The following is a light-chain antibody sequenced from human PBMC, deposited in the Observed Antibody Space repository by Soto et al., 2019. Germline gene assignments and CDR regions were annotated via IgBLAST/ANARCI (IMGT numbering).Light chain of an antibody. CDR3: QQYNSLWT. V-gene: IGKV1-5*03. CDR1: QSISSW. Sequence: DIQMTQSPSTLSASVGDRVTITCRASQSISSWLAWYQQKPGKAPKLLIYKASSLESGVPLRFSGSGSGTEFTLTISSLQPDDFAIYYCQQYNSLWTFGQGTKVEIK. CDR2: KAS. J-gene: IGKJ1*01.